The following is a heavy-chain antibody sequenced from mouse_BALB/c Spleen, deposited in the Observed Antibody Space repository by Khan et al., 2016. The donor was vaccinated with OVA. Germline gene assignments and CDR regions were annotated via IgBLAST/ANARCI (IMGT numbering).Heavy chain of an antibody. CDR2: IAPGSGST. V-gene: IGHV1S41*01. CDR3: ARSNYYGSGLYAMDY. Sequence: DLVMPGAAVTLSCKASGYTFTSYWINWIKQRPGQGLEWIGRIAPGSGSTSSNDMFKGKATLTVDASPSTADIQLSSLSSEDSAVYFCARSNYYGSGLYAMDYWGQGTSVTVSS. CDR1: GYTFTSYW. J-gene: IGHJ4*01. D-gene: IGHD1-1*01.